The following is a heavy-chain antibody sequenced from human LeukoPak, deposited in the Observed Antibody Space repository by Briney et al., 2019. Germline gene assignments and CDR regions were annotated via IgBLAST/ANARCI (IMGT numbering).Heavy chain of an antibody. CDR1: GFTFSSYG. Sequence: GRSLRLSCAASGFTFSSYGTHWVRQAPGKGLEWVAVIWYDGSNKYYADSVKGRFTISKDNSKNTLYLQMNRLRAEDTAVYYCARAILTGTTPDYWGQGTLVTVSS. CDR3: ARAILTGTTPDY. V-gene: IGHV3-33*01. CDR2: IWYDGSNK. J-gene: IGHJ4*02. D-gene: IGHD1-7*01.